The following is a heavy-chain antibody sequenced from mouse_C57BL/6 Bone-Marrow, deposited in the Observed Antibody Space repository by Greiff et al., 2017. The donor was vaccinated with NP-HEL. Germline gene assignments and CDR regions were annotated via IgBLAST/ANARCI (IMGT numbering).Heavy chain of an antibody. CDR1: GFNIKDDY. CDR2: IDPENGDT. Sequence: EVKLVESGAELVRPGASVKLSCTASGFNIKDDYMHWVKQRPEQGLEWIGWIDPENGDTEYASKFQGKATITADTSSNTAYLQLSSLTSEDTAVYYCTTWPGYWGQGTTLTVSS. CDR3: TTWPGY. J-gene: IGHJ2*01. V-gene: IGHV14-4*01.